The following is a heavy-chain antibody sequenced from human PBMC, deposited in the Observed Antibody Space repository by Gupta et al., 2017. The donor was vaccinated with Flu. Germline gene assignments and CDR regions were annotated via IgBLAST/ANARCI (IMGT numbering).Heavy chain of an antibody. J-gene: IGHJ6*02. CDR2: IFYIGSY. D-gene: IGHD5-12*01. CDR3: ARLSERATITDYYYVVDV. V-gene: IGHV4-39*01. Sequence: FRQSPGMGAKWIGSIFYIGSYDNRPHLRDRLSMSVDTSKNQFSLRLHSVTAADTAIYFGARLSERATITDYYYVVDVWGQGTTVTVSS.